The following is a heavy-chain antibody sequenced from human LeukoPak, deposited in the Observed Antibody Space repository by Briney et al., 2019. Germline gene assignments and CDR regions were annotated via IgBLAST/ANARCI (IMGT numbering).Heavy chain of an antibody. J-gene: IGHJ6*02. CDR2: ISRSGTET. CDR1: GFTFSNYG. CDR3: AKMEGKDGMDV. D-gene: IGHD3-3*01. V-gene: IGHV3-23*01. Sequence: GGSLRLSCAGAGFTFSNYGMSWVRQAPGKGLEWVSVISRSGTETYHADSVKGRFTISRDNPKNTLYLQMNSLRAEDTAVYYCAKMEGKDGMDVWGQGTTVTVSS.